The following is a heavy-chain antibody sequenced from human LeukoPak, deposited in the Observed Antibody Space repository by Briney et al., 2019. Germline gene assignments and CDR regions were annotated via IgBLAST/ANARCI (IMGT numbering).Heavy chain of an antibody. Sequence: GGSLRLSCAASGFTFGSYWMHWVRQAPGKGLVWVSRINTDGGSTTYADSVKGRFTISRDNAKNTLYLQMNSLRAEDKAVYYCGRGFSIVPAGIPDYWGLGTLVTVSS. D-gene: IGHD2-2*02. CDR1: GFTFGSYW. CDR3: GRGFSIVPAGIPDY. V-gene: IGHV3-74*01. CDR2: INTDGGST. J-gene: IGHJ4*02.